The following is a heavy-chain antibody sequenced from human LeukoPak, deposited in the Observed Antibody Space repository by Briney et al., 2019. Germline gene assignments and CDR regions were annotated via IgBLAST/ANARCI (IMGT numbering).Heavy chain of an antibody. Sequence: ASVKVSCKASGYTFTGYYMHWVRQAPGQGLEWMGWINPNSGGTNYAQKFQGRVTMTRDTSISTAYMELSRLRSDDTAVYYCARRGRRGVNGMNWFDPWGQGTLVTVSS. D-gene: IGHD3-10*01. CDR1: GYTFTGYY. V-gene: IGHV1-2*02. CDR3: ARRGRRGVNGMNWFDP. J-gene: IGHJ5*02. CDR2: INPNSGGT.